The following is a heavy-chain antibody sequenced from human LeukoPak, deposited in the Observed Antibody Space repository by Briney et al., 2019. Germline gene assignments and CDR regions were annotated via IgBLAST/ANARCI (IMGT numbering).Heavy chain of an antibody. Sequence: SETLSLTCTVSGGSISSYYWSWIRQPPGKGLEWIGYIYYSGTTNYNPSLKSRVTISVDTSKNQFSLKLSSVAAADTAVYYCARGTYYDYVWGSYRYTNWFDPWGQGTLVTVSS. V-gene: IGHV4-59*12. CDR1: GGSISSYY. CDR2: IYYSGTT. CDR3: ARGTYYDYVWGSYRYTNWFDP. D-gene: IGHD3-16*02. J-gene: IGHJ5*02.